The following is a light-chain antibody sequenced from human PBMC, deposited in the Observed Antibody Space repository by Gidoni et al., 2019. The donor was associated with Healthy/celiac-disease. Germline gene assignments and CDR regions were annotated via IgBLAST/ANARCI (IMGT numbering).Light chain of an antibody. J-gene: IGLJ1*01. CDR3: AAWDDSLSGNYV. CDR2: SNN. V-gene: IGLV1-47*02. CDR1: SPNIGSNY. Sequence: QSVLTQPPSASGTPGQRVTISCSGSSPNIGSNYVYWYQQLPATAPKLLIYSNNQRPSGVPDRFSGSKSGTSASLAISGLRSEDEADYYCAAWDDSLSGNYVFGTGTKVTVL.